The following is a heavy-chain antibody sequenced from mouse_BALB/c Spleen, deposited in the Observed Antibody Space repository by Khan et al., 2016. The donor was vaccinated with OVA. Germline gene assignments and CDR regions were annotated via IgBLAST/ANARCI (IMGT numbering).Heavy chain of an antibody. CDR1: GFTFSSYW. CDR3: TDLGGALEY. Sequence: EVKLEESGGGLVQPGGSMKLSCVASGFTFSSYWMSWVSQSPGKGLEWVAEIRLKSDNYNTHYADSVKGTLAVARADSKSCLYLQRQTFKNEATGVKDSTDLGGALEYWGQGTSVTVSS. J-gene: IGHJ4*01. CDR2: IRLKSDNYNT. V-gene: IGHV6-3*01. D-gene: IGHD4-1*01.